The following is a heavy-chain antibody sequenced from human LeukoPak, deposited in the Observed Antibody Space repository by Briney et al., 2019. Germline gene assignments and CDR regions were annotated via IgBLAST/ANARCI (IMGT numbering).Heavy chain of an antibody. V-gene: IGHV4-39*01. J-gene: IGHJ5*02. CDR1: GGSISSSSYY. CDR3: ASREGIYSGSYNWFDP. CDR2: IYYSGST. Sequence: SETLSLTCTVSGGSISSSSYYWGWIRQPPGKGLEWIGGIYYSGSTYYNPSLKSRVTISVDTSKNQFSLKLSSVTAADTAVYNCASREGIYSGSYNWFDPWGQGTLVTVSS. D-gene: IGHD1-26*01.